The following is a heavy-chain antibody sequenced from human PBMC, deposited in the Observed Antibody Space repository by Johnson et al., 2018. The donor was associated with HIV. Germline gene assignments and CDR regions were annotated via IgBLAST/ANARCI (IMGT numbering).Heavy chain of an antibody. CDR3: ARDGEWELEDAFDI. V-gene: IGHV3-7*01. D-gene: IGHD1-26*01. CDR2: INQDGSET. J-gene: IGHJ3*02. CDR1: GFTFNSFW. Sequence: MQLVESGGGLVQPGGSLRLSCAASGFTFNSFWMTWVRQAPGKGLEWVANINQDGSETNYVDSVKGRFTISRDNSKNTLYLQMNSLRAEDTAVYYCARDGEWELEDAFDIWGQGTMVTVSS.